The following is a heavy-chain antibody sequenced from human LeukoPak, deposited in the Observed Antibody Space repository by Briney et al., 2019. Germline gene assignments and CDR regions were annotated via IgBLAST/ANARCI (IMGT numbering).Heavy chain of an antibody. D-gene: IGHD2-15*01. J-gene: IGHJ4*02. CDR1: GYTFTDYS. Sequence: ASVNVSCKASGYTFTDYSMHWVRQAPGQGLEWMGWINPESGGTNYAQKFQGRITMTRDMSISTAYMELSSLRSDDTAVYYCAPASMTYDYWGQGTLVTVSS. CDR2: INPESGGT. CDR3: APASMTYDY. V-gene: IGHV1-2*02.